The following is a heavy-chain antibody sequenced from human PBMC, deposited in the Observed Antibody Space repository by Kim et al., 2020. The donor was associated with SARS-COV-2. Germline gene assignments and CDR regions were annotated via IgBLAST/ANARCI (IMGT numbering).Heavy chain of an antibody. D-gene: IGHD3-10*01. CDR3: AILWFGELSDY. CDR2: ISYDGSNK. V-gene: IGHV3-30*03. CDR1: GFTFSSYG. Sequence: GGSLRLSCAASGFTFSSYGMHWVRQAPGKGLEWVAVISYDGSNKYYADSVKGRFTISRDNSKNTLYLQMNSLRAEDTAVYYCAILWFGELSDYWGQGTLVTVSS. J-gene: IGHJ4*02.